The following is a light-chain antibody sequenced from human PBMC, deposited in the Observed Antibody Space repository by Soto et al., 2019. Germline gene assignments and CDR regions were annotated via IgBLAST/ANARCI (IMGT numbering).Light chain of an antibody. V-gene: IGLV1-47*01. CDR1: SSNIGTNA. Sequence: QSVLTQPPSASGTPGQRVTISCSGSSSNIGTNAVYWYQQLPGTAPKLLIYRSNQRPSGVPDRFSGSKSGTSASLAISGLRSEDEADYYCAAWDDSLSALVFGGGTQLTVL. J-gene: IGLJ3*02. CDR2: RSN. CDR3: AAWDDSLSALV.